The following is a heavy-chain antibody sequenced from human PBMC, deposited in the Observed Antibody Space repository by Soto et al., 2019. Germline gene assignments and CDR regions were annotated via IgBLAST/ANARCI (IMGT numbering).Heavy chain of an antibody. V-gene: IGHV3-74*01. CDR1: GFTFSNHW. Sequence: PGGSLRLSCAASGFTFSNHWMHWVRQRPAEGLVWVSRITSDGKSKDYAESVKGRFAISRDNAKNTLYLQMNGLTAEDTAVYYCARGSDDCPLNWCEPWSQGTLSTDS. CDR2: ITSDGKSK. J-gene: IGHJ5*02. D-gene: IGHD2-21*02. CDR3: ARGSDDCPLNWCEP.